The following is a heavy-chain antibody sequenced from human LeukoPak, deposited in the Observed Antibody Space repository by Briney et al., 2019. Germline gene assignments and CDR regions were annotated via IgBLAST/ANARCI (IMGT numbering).Heavy chain of an antibody. CDR2: ISYSGST. CDR3: AKYVWGSYPTFEDY. CDR1: GGSISSYY. Sequence: SETLSLTCTVSGGSISSYYWSWIRQPPGKGLEWIGYISYSGSTNYNPSLKSRVTISVDTSKNQFSLKLSSVTAADTAVYYCAKYVWGSYPTFEDYWGQGTLVAVSS. D-gene: IGHD3-16*02. J-gene: IGHJ4*02. V-gene: IGHV4-59*01.